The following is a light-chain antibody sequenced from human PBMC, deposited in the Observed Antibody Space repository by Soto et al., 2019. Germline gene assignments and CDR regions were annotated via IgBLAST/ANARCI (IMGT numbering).Light chain of an antibody. J-gene: IGLJ1*01. CDR3: GTWDTSLSTPYV. CDR2: DNN. V-gene: IGLV1-51*01. CDR1: SSNIGNNF. Sequence: QSVLTQPPSVSAAPGQKVTISCSGSSSNIGNNFVSCYQQVPATAPKLLIDDNNKRPSGIPDRFSGSKSGTSATLGITGLQTGDEADYYCGTWDTSLSTPYVFGTGTKVTVL.